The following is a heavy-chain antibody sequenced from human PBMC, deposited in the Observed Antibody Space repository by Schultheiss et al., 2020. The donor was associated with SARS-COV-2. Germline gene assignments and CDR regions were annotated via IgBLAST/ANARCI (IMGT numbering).Heavy chain of an antibody. CDR3: AITHGMGSGGVY. Sequence: GGSLRLSCAASGFTFSSYDMHWVRQATGKGLEWVSAIGTAGDTYYQGPVKGRFTISRENAKNSLYLQMNSLRAGDTAVYYCAITHGMGSGGVYWGQGTLVTVSS. J-gene: IGHJ4*02. V-gene: IGHV3-13*04. CDR2: IGTAGDT. D-gene: IGHD2-15*01. CDR1: GFTFSSYD.